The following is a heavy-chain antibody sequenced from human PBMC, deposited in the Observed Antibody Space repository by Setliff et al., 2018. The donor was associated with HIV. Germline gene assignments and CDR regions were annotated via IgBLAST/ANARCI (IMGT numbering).Heavy chain of an antibody. V-gene: IGHV3-7*03. J-gene: IGHJ4*02. D-gene: IGHD3-22*01. CDR3: AKELAASGLGYFDS. CDR2: IKPDVSSK. CDR1: GFTFSTFW. Sequence: PGGSLRLSCAASGFTFSTFWMGWVRQAPGKGREWVAHIKPDVSSKKYVDSVKGRFTISRDNSKNTVYLQMNSLRAEDTAEYYCAKELAASGLGYFDSWGRGIRVTAPQ.